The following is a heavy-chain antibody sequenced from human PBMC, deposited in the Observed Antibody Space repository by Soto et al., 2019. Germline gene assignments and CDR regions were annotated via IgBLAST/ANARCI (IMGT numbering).Heavy chain of an antibody. V-gene: IGHV3-33*01. D-gene: IGHD3-16*01. Sequence: GGSLRLSCAASGFTFSSYGMHWVRQAPGKGLEWVAVIWYDGSNKYYADSVKGRFTISRDNSKNTLYLQMNSLRAEDTAVYYCARDGGLPWPKYYFDYWGQGTLVTVSS. CDR3: ARDGGLPWPKYYFDY. CDR2: IWYDGSNK. J-gene: IGHJ4*02. CDR1: GFTFSSYG.